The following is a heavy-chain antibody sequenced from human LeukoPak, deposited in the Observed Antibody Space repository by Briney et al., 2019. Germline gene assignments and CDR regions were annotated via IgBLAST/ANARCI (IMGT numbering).Heavy chain of an antibody. D-gene: IGHD3/OR15-3a*01. J-gene: IGHJ4*02. V-gene: IGHV3-23*01. CDR1: GITLSNYG. CDR3: AKRGVVIRVILVGFHKAAYYFEA. CDR2: ISDSGGST. Sequence: GGSLRLSCAVSGITLSNYGMSWVRQAPGKGLEWVAGISDSGGSTNYADSVKGRLTISRDNPKNTLYLQMNSLRAEDTAVYFCAKRGVVIRVILVGFHKAAYYFEAWGQGALVTVSS.